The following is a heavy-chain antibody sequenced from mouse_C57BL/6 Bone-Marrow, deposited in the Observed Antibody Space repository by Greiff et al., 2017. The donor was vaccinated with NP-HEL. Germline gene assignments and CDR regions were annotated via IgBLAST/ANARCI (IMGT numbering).Heavy chain of an antibody. J-gene: IGHJ3*01. D-gene: IGHD2-5*01. Sequence: EVKVVESGGGLVQSGRSLRLSCATSGFTFSDFYMEWVRQAPGKGLEWIAASRNKANDYTTEYSASVKGRFIVSRDTSQSILYLQMNALRAEDTAIYYCARDASDSNYAFAYWGQGTLVTVSA. CDR2: SRNKANDYTT. V-gene: IGHV7-1*01. CDR3: ARDASDSNYAFAY. CDR1: GFTFSDFY.